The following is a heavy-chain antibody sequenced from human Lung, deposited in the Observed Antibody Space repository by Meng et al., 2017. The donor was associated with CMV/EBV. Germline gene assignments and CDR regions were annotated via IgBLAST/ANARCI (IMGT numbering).Heavy chain of an antibody. V-gene: IGHV3-74*01. Sequence: GESXKISCAASGFTFSSYWMHWVRQASGKGPVWVSRIDSEGRTTSYADSVKGRFTISRDNAKNTLYLQMNSLRPEDTALYYCAREGTGYDFWRGYRNDALNLXGQGXMVTVSS. D-gene: IGHD3-3*01. CDR2: IDSEGRTT. CDR3: AREGTGYDFWRGYRNDALNL. J-gene: IGHJ3*01. CDR1: GFTFSSYW.